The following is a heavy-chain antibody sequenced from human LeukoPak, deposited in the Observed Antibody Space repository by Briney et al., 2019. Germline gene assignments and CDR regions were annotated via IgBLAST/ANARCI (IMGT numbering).Heavy chain of an antibody. J-gene: IGHJ6*02. V-gene: IGHV3-23*01. Sequence: PGGSLRLSCAASGFTFSSYAMSWVRQAPGKGLEWVSAISGSGGSTYYADSVKGRFTISRDNSKNTLYLQMNSLRAEDTAVYYCAKDNSKDGDHYGMDVWGQGTTVTVSS. D-gene: IGHD4-17*01. CDR2: ISGSGGST. CDR3: AKDNSKDGDHYGMDV. CDR1: GFTFSSYA.